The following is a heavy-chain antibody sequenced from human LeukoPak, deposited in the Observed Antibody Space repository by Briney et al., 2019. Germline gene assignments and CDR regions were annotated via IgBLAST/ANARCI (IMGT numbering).Heavy chain of an antibody. D-gene: IGHD3-16*02. CDR1: GGSISSSSYY. CDR3: ARVAYDYVWGSHRYPWFDP. J-gene: IGHJ5*02. Sequence: SETLSLTCTVSGGSISSSSYYWGWIRQPPGKGLEWIGSIYYSGSTYYNPSLKSRVTISVDTSKNQFSLKLSSVTAADTAVYYCARVAYDYVWGSHRYPWFDPWGQGTLVTVSS. V-gene: IGHV4-39*07. CDR2: IYYSGST.